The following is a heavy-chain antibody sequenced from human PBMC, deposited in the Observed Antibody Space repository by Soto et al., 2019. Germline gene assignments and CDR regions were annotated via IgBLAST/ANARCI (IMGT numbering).Heavy chain of an antibody. V-gene: IGHV4-39*01. CDR2: IYYSGST. J-gene: IGHJ4*02. D-gene: IGHD4-17*01. CDR3: ARHVKYGDLGLFDY. CDR1: GGSISSSSYY. Sequence: PSETLSLTCTVSGGSISSSSYYWGWIRQPPGKGLEWIGSIYYSGSTYYNPSLKSRVTISVDTSKNQFSLKLSPVTAADTAVYYCARHVKYGDLGLFDYWGQGTLVTVS.